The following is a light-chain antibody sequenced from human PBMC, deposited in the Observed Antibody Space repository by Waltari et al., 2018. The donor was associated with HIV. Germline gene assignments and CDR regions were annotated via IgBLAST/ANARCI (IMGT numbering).Light chain of an antibody. CDR1: RSNFGTGYD. CDR3: QSYDSSRNGHVV. J-gene: IGLJ2*01. Sequence: QSVLTQAPSVSGAPGQRVTISCTGSRSNFGTGYDVHWYQQLPGTAPKLLIYANNQQPSGVPARFSGSKSATSASLFITGLQAEDEADYYCQSYDSSRNGHVVFGGGTKVTVL. CDR2: ANN. V-gene: IGLV1-40*01.